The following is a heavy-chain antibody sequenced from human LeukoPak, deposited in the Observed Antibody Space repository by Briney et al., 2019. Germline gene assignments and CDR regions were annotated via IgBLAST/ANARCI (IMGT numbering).Heavy chain of an antibody. CDR2: IYTSVST. CDR1: GGSISSGSYY. J-gene: IGHJ5*02. Sequence: PSETLSLTCTVSGGSISSGSYYWSWIRQPAGKGLEWIGRIYTSVSTNYNPSLKSRVTISVDTSKNQFSLKLSSVTAADTAVYYCAREGIVVVPAAIPFFRAFDPWGQGTLVTVSS. CDR3: AREGIVVVPAAIPFFRAFDP. D-gene: IGHD2-2*01. V-gene: IGHV4-61*02.